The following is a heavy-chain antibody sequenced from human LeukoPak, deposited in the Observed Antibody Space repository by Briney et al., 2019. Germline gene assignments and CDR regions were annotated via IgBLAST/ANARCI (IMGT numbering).Heavy chain of an antibody. CDR1: GFTFSSHW. Sequence: GGSLRLSCAASGFTFSSHWMSWVRQAPGKGLEWVANIKTDGSEKYYADSLRGRFTVSRDNAENSLYLQINSLKVEDTAVYYCAPDDAVGAGVDYWGQGTLVTVSS. V-gene: IGHV3-7*01. J-gene: IGHJ4*02. CDR3: APDDAVGAGVDY. CDR2: IKTDGSEK. D-gene: IGHD1-26*01.